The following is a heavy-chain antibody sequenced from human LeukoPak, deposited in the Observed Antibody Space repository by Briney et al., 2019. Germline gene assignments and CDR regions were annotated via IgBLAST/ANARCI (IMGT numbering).Heavy chain of an antibody. CDR1: GGSISSGDYY. Sequence: SETLSLTCTVSGGSISSGDYYWSWVRQPPGKGLEWIGYIYYSGSTYYSPSLKSRLTISVDTSKNHFPLKLSSVTAADTAVYYCARGSGAALYYYYGMDVWGKGTTVTVSS. CDR2: IYYSGST. CDR3: ARGSGAALYYYYGMDV. V-gene: IGHV4-30-4*01. D-gene: IGHD1-26*01. J-gene: IGHJ6*04.